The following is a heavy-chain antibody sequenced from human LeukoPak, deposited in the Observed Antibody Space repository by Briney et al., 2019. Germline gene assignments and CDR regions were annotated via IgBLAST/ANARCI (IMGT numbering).Heavy chain of an antibody. CDR3: ARDAVVAAAFDY. D-gene: IGHD2-15*01. V-gene: IGHV3-11*01. Sequence: GGSLRLSCAASGFTFSDYYMSWIRQAPGKGLEWVSYISSSGSTIYYADSVKGRFTTSRDNAKNSLYLQMNSLRAEDTAVYYCARDAVVAAAFDYWGQGTLVTVSS. CDR2: ISSSGSTI. CDR1: GFTFSDYY. J-gene: IGHJ4*02.